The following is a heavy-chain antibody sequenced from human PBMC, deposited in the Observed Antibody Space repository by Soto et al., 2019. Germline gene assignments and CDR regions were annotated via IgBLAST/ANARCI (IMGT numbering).Heavy chain of an antibody. CDR3: ARIAASGSLNWFDL. CDR2: MHPGSGNT. Sequence: ASVQVSCKASGYTFTNYEIHWVRQAPGQGLEWMGWMHPGSGNTDYAHKFQGRVTLTRNISTSTAYMELSSLGSDDTAIYYCARIAASGSLNWFDLWGQGTLVTVSS. D-gene: IGHD3-10*01. V-gene: IGHV1-8*01. CDR1: GYTFTNYE. J-gene: IGHJ5*02.